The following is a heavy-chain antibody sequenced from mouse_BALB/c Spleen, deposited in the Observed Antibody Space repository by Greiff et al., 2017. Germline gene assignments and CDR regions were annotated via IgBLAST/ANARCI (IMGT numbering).Heavy chain of an antibody. Sequence: LKQPGSELVRPGASVKLSCKASGYTFTSYWMHWVQQRPGQGLEWIGKIYPGSGSTNYDEKFKSKATLTVDTASSTAYMQLSSLTSEDSAVYYCTRGDYRYDEGAYYAMDYWGQGTSVTVSS. CDR2: IYPGSGST. CDR3: TRGDYRYDEGAYYAMDY. CDR1: GYTFTSYW. D-gene: IGHD2-14*01. V-gene: IGHV1S22*01. J-gene: IGHJ4*01.